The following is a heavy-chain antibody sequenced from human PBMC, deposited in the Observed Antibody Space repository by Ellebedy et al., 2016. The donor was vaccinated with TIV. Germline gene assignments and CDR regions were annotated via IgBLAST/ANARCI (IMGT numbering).Heavy chain of an antibody. CDR2: IIPTLAIT. Sequence: AASVKVSCKASGHTYSTYAFNWVRQAPGQGLEWMGRIIPTLAITYYAQKFQGRVTITADRSTDTAYMDLSSLRSEDTAVYYCARGQTRRRYCSGGSCLRNWFDPWGQGTLVTVSS. V-gene: IGHV1-69*04. D-gene: IGHD2-15*01. J-gene: IGHJ5*02. CDR1: GHTYSTYA. CDR3: ARGQTRRRYCSGGSCLRNWFDP.